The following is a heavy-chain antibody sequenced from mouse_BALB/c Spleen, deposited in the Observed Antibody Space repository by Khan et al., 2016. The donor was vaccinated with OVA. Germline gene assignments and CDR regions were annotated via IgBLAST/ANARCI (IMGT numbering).Heavy chain of an antibody. J-gene: IGHJ4*01. CDR3: ARENYDVSSRYAMDY. CDR2: IAPGSGST. CDR1: GYTFTSYW. V-gene: IGHV1S41*01. Sequence: DLVKPGASVKLSCKASGYTFTSYWINWIKQRPGQGLEWIGRIAPGSGSTYYNEMFKGRSTLTVDTSSNTAYIQLSSLSSEDSAVYFCARENYDVSSRYAMDYWGQGTSVTVSS. D-gene: IGHD1-1*01.